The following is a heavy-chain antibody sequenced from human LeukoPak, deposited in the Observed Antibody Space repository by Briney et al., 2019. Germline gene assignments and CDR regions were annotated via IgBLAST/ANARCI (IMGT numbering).Heavy chain of an antibody. Sequence: PSETLSLTCTVSGGSISSSSYYWGWIRQPPGKGLEWIGSIYYSGSTYYNPSLKSRVTISVDTSKNQFSLKLSSVTAADTAVYYCARVVRSSSWKDAEYFQHWGQGTLVTVSS. J-gene: IGHJ1*01. V-gene: IGHV4-39*07. CDR1: GGSISSSSYY. D-gene: IGHD6-13*01. CDR3: ARVVRSSSWKDAEYFQH. CDR2: IYYSGST.